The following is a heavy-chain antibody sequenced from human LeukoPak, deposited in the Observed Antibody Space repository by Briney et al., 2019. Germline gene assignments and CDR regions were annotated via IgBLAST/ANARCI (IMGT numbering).Heavy chain of an antibody. CDR2: TVGSRPDT. V-gene: IGHV3-23*01. Sequence: QPGGSLRLSCAASGFTFTYYAMSWVRQTPGKGVEWVSATVGSRPDTYHADSVKGRFTVSRDNAKNSLYLQMNSLRAEDTAVYYCARETRVRWTDYWGQGILVTVSS. D-gene: IGHD5-24*01. CDR1: GFTFTYYA. J-gene: IGHJ4*02. CDR3: ARETRVRWTDY.